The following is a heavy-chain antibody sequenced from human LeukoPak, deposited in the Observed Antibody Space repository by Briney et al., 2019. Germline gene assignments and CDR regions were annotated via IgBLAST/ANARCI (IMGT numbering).Heavy chain of an antibody. V-gene: IGHV3-7*01. CDR1: GFSFSNYW. Sequence: GRSLRLSCAASGFSFSNYWMTWVRQAPGEGLEWVANINQDGSVIYYVDSLKGRFTISRDNAKKSVHLQMNSLRAEDTAVYYCARIGYSSSSLDYWGQGTLVTVSS. CDR3: ARIGYSSSSLDY. D-gene: IGHD2-2*01. J-gene: IGHJ4*02. CDR2: INQDGSVI.